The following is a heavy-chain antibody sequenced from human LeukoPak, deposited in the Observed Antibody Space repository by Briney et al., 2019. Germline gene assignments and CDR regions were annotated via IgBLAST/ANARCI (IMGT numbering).Heavy chain of an antibody. Sequence: GGSLRLSCAASGFTFSSYGMDWVRQAPEKGLEWVSGISSGGTTHYADSVKGRFTISRDNSKNTLYLQMNSLRAEDSALYFCAKGHPDAFAAWGQGTVVTVSS. V-gene: IGHV3-23*01. CDR1: GFTFSSYG. J-gene: IGHJ3*01. CDR3: AKGHPDAFAA. CDR2: ISSGGTT.